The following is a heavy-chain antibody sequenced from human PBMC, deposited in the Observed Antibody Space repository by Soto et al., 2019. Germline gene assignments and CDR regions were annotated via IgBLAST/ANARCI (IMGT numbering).Heavy chain of an antibody. V-gene: IGHV3-23*04. CDR3: AKDPSYYCSSTSCYFGWFDP. D-gene: IGHD2-2*01. CDR2: ISGSGGST. J-gene: IGHJ5*02. CDR1: GFTFSSYA. Sequence: EVQLVESGGGLIQPGGSLRLSCAASGFTFSSYAMSWVRQAPGKGLEWVSAISGSGGSTYYADSVKGRFTISRDNSKNTLYLQMNSLRAEDTAVYYCAKDPSYYCSSTSCYFGWFDPWGQGTLVTVSS.